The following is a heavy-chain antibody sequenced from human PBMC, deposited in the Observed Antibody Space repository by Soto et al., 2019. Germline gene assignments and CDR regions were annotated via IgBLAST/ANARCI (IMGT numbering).Heavy chain of an antibody. CDR3: ATVAYGSGSYYNDNWFDP. V-gene: IGHV1-24*01. J-gene: IGHJ5*02. CDR1: GYTLTELS. CDR2: FDPEDGET. D-gene: IGHD3-10*01. Sequence: ASVKVSCKVSGYTLTELSMHWVRRAPGKGLEWMGGFDPEDGETIYAQKFQGRVTMTEDTSTDTAYMELSSLRSEDTAVYYCATVAYGSGSYYNDNWFDPWGQGTLVTVSS.